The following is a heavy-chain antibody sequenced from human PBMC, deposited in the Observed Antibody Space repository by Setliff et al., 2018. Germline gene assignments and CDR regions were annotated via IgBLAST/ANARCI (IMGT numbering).Heavy chain of an antibody. CDR1: GYTFTGYY. V-gene: IGHV1-2*04. Sequence: ASVKVSCKAFGYTFTGYYMHWVRQAPGQGLEWMGWINPNSGGTNYAQKFQGWVTMTRDTSISTAYMELSRLSSVTAADTAVYYCARRPSGGWFLNWFDPWGQGTLVTVSS. J-gene: IGHJ5*02. D-gene: IGHD6-19*01. CDR2: INPNSGGT. CDR3: ARRPSGGWFLNWFDP.